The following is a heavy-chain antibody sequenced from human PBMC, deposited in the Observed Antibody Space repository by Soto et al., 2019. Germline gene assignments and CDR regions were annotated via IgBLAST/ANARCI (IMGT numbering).Heavy chain of an antibody. Sequence: WGSLRLSCAASGFTFSSYGMHWVRQAPGKGLEWVAVIWYDGSNKYYADSVKCRFTVSRDNAKNSLYLQMNSQRGEDTAVYFCARVAYSYGWIYDYWGQGSLVTVSS. D-gene: IGHD6-19*01. CDR2: IWYDGSNK. CDR1: GFTFSSYG. CDR3: ARVAYSYGWIYDY. V-gene: IGHV3-33*01. J-gene: IGHJ4*01.